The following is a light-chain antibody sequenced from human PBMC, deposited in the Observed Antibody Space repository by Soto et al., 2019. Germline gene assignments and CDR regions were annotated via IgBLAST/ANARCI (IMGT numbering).Light chain of an antibody. CDR1: SSDLAIYNY. V-gene: IGLV2-14*01. J-gene: IGLJ1*01. CDR3: SSYTDSSNYV. Sequence: QSVLTQPASVSGSPGQSITISCTVTSSDLAIYNYVSWYQQQPGKAPKLMIYQVTNRPPGVSNRFSGSRSGNTASLTISGLQAEDEADYYCSSYTDSSNYVFGTGTKVTVL. CDR2: QVT.